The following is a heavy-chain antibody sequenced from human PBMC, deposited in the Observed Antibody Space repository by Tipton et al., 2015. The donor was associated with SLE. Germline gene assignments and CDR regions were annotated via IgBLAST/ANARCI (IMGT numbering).Heavy chain of an antibody. CDR3: ATASSPQAYYFDY. J-gene: IGHJ4*02. CDR1: GGSISSSNW. D-gene: IGHD6-13*01. V-gene: IGHV4-4*02. CDR2: IYHSGST. Sequence: TLSLTCAVSGGSISSSNWWSWVRQPPGKGLEWIGEIYHSGSTNYNPSLKSRVTISVDKSKNQFSLKLSSVTAADTAVYYCATASSPQAYYFDYWGQGTLVTVSS.